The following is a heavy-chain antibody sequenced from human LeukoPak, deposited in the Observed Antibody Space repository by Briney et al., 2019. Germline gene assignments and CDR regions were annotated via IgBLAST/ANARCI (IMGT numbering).Heavy chain of an antibody. V-gene: IGHV3-23*01. CDR2: ISGSGGST. J-gene: IGHJ4*02. CDR1: GFTVSFNY. Sequence: HPGGSLRLSCAASGFTVSFNYMSWVRQAPGKGLEWVSAISGSGGSTYYADSVKGRFTISRDNSKNTLYLQMNSLKTEDTAVYYCTTVVPADPYYFDYWGQGTLVTVSS. D-gene: IGHD2-2*01. CDR3: TTVVPADPYYFDY.